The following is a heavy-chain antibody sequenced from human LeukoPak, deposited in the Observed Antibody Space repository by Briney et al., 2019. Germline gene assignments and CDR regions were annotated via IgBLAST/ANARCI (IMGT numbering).Heavy chain of an antibody. CDR2: ISYDGSNK. V-gene: IGHV3-30-3*01. J-gene: IGHJ4*02. CDR3: ARGSTYYDFWSGRYYFDY. Sequence: GGSLRLSCAASGFTFSSYAMHWVRQAPGKGLEWVAVISYDGSNKYYADSVKGRFTISRDNSKNTLYLQMNSLRAEDTAVYYCARGSTYYDFWSGRYYFDYWGQGTLVTVSS. D-gene: IGHD3-3*01. CDR1: GFTFSSYA.